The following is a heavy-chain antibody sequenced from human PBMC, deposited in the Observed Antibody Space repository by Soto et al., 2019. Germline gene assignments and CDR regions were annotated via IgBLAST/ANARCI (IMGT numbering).Heavy chain of an antibody. J-gene: IGHJ6*02. CDR3: AGHGFGPLHGLVDV. CDR1: GGSITNYY. Sequence: QVQLQESGPGLVKPSETLSLTCTVSGGSITNYYCSWFRQPPGKGLEWIGYINYDGYSAYNLSLKRRVPRSMDASKTQFSLMLESVTATDTAVYYCAGHGFGPLHGLVDVWGPGTTVIVSS. CDR2: INYDGYS. D-gene: IGHD3-10*01. V-gene: IGHV4-59*08.